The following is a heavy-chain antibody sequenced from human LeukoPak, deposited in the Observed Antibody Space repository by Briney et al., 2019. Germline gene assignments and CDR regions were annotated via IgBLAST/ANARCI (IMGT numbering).Heavy chain of an antibody. CDR2: INPSGGST. CDR3: ARDSNSSWYSDYYGMDV. J-gene: IGHJ6*04. D-gene: IGHD6-13*01. Sequence: ASVKVSCKASGYTFTSYYMHWVRQAPGQGLEWMRIINPSGGSTSYAQKFQGRVTMTRDTSTSTVYMELSSLRSEDTAVYYCARDSNSSWYSDYYGMDVWGKGTTVTVSS. V-gene: IGHV1-46*01. CDR1: GYTFTSYY.